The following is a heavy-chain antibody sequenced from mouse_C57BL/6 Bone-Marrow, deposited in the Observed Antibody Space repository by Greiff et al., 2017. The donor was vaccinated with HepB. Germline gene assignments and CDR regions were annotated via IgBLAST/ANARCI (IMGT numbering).Heavy chain of an antibody. CDR2: IDPSDSYT. Sequence: QVQLQQPGAELVMPGASVKLSCKASGYTFTSYWMHWVKQRPGQGLEWIGEIDPSDSYTNYNQKFKGKSTLTVDKSSSTAYMQLSSLTSEDSAVYYCARRITTVVSYYFDYWGQGITLTVSS. CDR1: GYTFTSYW. CDR3: ARRITTVVSYYFDY. V-gene: IGHV1-69*01. J-gene: IGHJ2*01. D-gene: IGHD1-1*01.